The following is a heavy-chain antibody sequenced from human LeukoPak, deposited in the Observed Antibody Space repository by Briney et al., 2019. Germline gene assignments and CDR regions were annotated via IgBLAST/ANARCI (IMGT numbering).Heavy chain of an antibody. Sequence: GGSLRLSCGASRFXVSSNFMSWVRQAPGKGLEWVSVIYSGGSTYYADSVKGRFTISRDNSKNTLYLQMNSLRAEDTAVYYCATNDYGDYLFDYWGQGTLVTVSS. V-gene: IGHV3-66*01. J-gene: IGHJ4*02. CDR2: IYSGGST. CDR3: ATNDYGDYLFDY. CDR1: RFXVSSNF. D-gene: IGHD4-17*01.